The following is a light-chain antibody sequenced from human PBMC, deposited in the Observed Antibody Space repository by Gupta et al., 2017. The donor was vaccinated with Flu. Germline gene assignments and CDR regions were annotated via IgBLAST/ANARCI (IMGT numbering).Light chain of an antibody. Sequence: EIVMTQSPDTLSVSPRERATLSCRASQSISSNLAWYQHKPGLAPRLLIFGASTRDTGIADRFSGSGSGTEFTLTISSLESEDFAVYYCQQYDDWPPITFGQGTRLEIK. J-gene: IGKJ5*01. CDR3: QQYDDWPPIT. CDR2: GAS. V-gene: IGKV3-15*01. CDR1: QSISSN.